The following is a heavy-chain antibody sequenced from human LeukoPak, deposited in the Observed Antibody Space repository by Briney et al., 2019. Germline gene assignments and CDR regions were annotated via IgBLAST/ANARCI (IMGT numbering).Heavy chain of an antibody. J-gene: IGHJ5*02. CDR2: IWYGGSNK. Sequence: PGGSLRLSCAASGFTFSSYGMHWVRQAPGKGLEWVAVIWYGGSNKYYADSVKGRFTISRDNSKNTLYLQMNSLRSEDTAVYYCARTPHYDFWSGPRWFDPWGQGTLVTVSS. D-gene: IGHD3-3*01. CDR1: GFTFSSYG. V-gene: IGHV3-33*08. CDR3: ARTPHYDFWSGPRWFDP.